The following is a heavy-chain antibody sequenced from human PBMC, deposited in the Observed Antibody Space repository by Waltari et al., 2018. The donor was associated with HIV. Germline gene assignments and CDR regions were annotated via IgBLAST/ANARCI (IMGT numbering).Heavy chain of an antibody. CDR1: GFTFSSYS. Sequence: EVQLVESGGGLVKPGGSLRLSCAASGFTFSSYSMNWVRQAPGKGLEWVSSISSSSSYIYYADSVKGRFTISRDNAKNSLYLQMNSLRAEDTAVYYCASWSGYYYDSSGYLPFDYWGQGTLVTVSS. D-gene: IGHD3-22*01. V-gene: IGHV3-21*01. CDR3: ASWSGYYYDSSGYLPFDY. J-gene: IGHJ4*02. CDR2: ISSSSSYI.